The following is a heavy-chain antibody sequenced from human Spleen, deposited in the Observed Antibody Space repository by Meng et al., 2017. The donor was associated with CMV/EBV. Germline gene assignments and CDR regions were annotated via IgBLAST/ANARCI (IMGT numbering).Heavy chain of an antibody. CDR3: ARASSSWPFVY. CDR1: GYSISSGYY. D-gene: IGHD6-13*01. CDR2: MYHSGST. Sequence: SETLSLTCTVSGYSISSGYYWGWIRQPPGKGLEWIGSMYHSGSTYYNPSLESRVTMSVDTSKNQFSLKLSSVTAADTAVYYFARASSSWPFVYWGQGTLVTVSS. J-gene: IGHJ4*02. V-gene: IGHV4-38-2*02.